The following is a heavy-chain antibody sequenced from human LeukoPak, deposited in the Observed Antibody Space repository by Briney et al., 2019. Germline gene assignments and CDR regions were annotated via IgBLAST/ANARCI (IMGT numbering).Heavy chain of an antibody. J-gene: IGHJ4*02. CDR3: ARWYGPGRGDY. CDR1: GYSFTIYW. Sequence: NPGESLKISCKGSGYSFTIYWIGWVRQMPGKGLEWMGIIYRGDSDTRYSPSLQGQVPISADKAISAAYLQWSSLKASDTAMYYCARWYGPGRGDYWGQGTLVTVSS. CDR2: IYRGDSDT. D-gene: IGHD3-10*01. V-gene: IGHV5-51*01.